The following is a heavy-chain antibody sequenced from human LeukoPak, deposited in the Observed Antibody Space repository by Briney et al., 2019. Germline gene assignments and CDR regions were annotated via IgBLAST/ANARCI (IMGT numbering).Heavy chain of an antibody. CDR1: GYTLTELS. D-gene: IGHD3-10*01. J-gene: IGHJ6*03. Sequence: ASVKVSCKVPGYTLTELSMHWVRQAPGKGLEWMGGFDPEDGETIYAQKFQGRVTITADESTSTAYMELSSLRSEDTAVYYCARSDGVVRGARGYYYYYMDVWGKGTTVTISS. V-gene: IGHV1-24*01. CDR3: ARSDGVVRGARGYYYYYMDV. CDR2: FDPEDGET.